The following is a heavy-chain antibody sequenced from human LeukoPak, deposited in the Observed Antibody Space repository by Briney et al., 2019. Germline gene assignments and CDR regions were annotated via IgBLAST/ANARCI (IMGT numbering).Heavy chain of an antibody. CDR1: GFTFNIYA. V-gene: IGHV3-23*01. D-gene: IGHD5-24*01. CDR3: VQEARRDGYKLAPVAEH. CDR2: ISETSRKT. J-gene: IGHJ1*01. Sequence: GGSLRLSCAASGFTFNIYAMSWVRQAPGKGLEWVSAISETSRKTYYADSVKGRFTISRDNSKNTLYLQMDGLRDEDTAVYYCVQEARRDGYKLAPVAEHWGQGTLVTVSS.